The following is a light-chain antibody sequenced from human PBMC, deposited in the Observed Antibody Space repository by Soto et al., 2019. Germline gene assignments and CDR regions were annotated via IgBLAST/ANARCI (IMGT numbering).Light chain of an antibody. V-gene: IGKV1-5*03. CDR2: KAS. Sequence: DIQMTQSPSTLSASVGDRVTITCRASQSISSWLAWYQKKPGKAPNLLIYKASSLESGVPSRFSGSGSGTEFTLTISSLQPDDFATYYCKQYESYSVTFGQGTRLEIK. CDR1: QSISSW. J-gene: IGKJ5*01. CDR3: KQYESYSVT.